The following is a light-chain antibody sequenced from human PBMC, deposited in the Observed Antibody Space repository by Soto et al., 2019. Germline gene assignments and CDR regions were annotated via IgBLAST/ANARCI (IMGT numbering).Light chain of an antibody. CDR3: AAWDDSLSGVV. J-gene: IGLJ2*01. CDR1: NSNIGSNT. CDR2: SNN. Sequence: QPVLTQPPSASGTPGLRVTISCSGSNSNIGSNTVNWYHQLPGTAPKLLIYSNNQRPSGVPDRFSGSKSGTSASLVISGLQSDDEADYYCAAWDDSLSGVVLGGGTKLTVL. V-gene: IGLV1-44*01.